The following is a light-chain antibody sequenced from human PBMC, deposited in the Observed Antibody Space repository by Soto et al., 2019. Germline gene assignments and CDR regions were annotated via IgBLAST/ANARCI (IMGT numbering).Light chain of an antibody. Sequence: EVVMTQSPATLSVSPGEGATLSCRASQGIGDTLAWYQHKPGQTPRLLIYDTSTRATGVPARFSGSRSGTEFTLTISRLEPEDFAMYYCQQYGRSPTWTFGQGTKVDIK. CDR2: DTS. J-gene: IGKJ1*01. V-gene: IGKV3-15*01. CDR1: QGIGDT. CDR3: QQYGRSPTWT.